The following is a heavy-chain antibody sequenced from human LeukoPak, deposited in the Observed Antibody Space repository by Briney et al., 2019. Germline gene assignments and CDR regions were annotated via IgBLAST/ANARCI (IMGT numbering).Heavy chain of an antibody. CDR2: IIPIFGTA. D-gene: IGHD5-18*01. CDR1: GGTFSSYA. Sequence: ASVKVSCKASGGTFSSYAISWVRPAPGQGLEWMGGIIPIFGTANYAQKFQGRVTITTDESTSTAYMEPSSLRSEDTAVYYCARDYGAMAFDYWGQGTLVTVSS. CDR3: ARDYGAMAFDY. J-gene: IGHJ4*02. V-gene: IGHV1-69*05.